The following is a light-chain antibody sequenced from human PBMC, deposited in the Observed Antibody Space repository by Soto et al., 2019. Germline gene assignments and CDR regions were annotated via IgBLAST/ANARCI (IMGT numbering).Light chain of an antibody. J-gene: IGLJ1*01. Sequence: QSALTQPRSVSGSPGQSVTISCTGTSSDVGGYNYVSWYQRHPGKAPKLMIYHVSERPSGVPDRFSGSKSGNTASLTISGLQAEDEADYYCCSYAGSLRVFGTGTKVTVL. CDR1: SSDVGGYNY. CDR3: CSYAGSLRV. CDR2: HVS. V-gene: IGLV2-11*01.